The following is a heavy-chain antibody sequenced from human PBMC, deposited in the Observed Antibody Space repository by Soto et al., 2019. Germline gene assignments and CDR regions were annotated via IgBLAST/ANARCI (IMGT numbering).Heavy chain of an antibody. J-gene: IGHJ3*02. V-gene: IGHV4-59*01. D-gene: IGHD6-13*01. Sequence: SLPCSVGGGYSSSYYWSWIRQQPGKGREWIGYIYYSGSTNYNPSLKSRVTISVDTSKNQFSLKLSSVTAADTAVYYCAGVGSMCSSWYRPFWGYAFDIWGQGTMVTLSS. CDR1: GGYSSSYY. CDR2: IYYSGST. CDR3: AGVGSMCSSWYRPFWGYAFDI.